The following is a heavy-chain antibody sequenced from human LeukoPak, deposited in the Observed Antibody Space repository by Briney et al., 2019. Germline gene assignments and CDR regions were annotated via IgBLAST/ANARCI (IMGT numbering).Heavy chain of an antibody. CDR2: IYTSGST. CDR1: GGSISSYY. D-gene: IGHD5-18*01. Sequence: ASETLSLTCTVSGGSISSYYWSWIRQPAGKGLEWIGRIYTSGSTNYNPSLKSRVTMSVDTSKNQFSLKLSSVTAADTAVYYCARRVQLWSTGWFDPWGQGTLVTVSS. CDR3: ARRVQLWSTGWFDP. V-gene: IGHV4-4*07. J-gene: IGHJ5*02.